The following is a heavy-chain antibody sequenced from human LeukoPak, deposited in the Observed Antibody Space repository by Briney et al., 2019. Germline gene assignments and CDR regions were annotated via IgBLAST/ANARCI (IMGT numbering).Heavy chain of an antibody. CDR3: ARRLAYCSGGSCYSGYDY. CDR1: GFTFSSYS. J-gene: IGHJ4*02. Sequence: PGGSLRLSCAASGFTFSSYSMNWVRQAPGKGLEWVSSISSSSSYIYYADSVKGRFTISRDNAKNTLYLQMNSLRAEDTAVYYCARRLAYCSGGSCYSGYDYWGQGTLVTVSS. CDR2: ISSSSSYI. V-gene: IGHV3-21*01. D-gene: IGHD2-15*01.